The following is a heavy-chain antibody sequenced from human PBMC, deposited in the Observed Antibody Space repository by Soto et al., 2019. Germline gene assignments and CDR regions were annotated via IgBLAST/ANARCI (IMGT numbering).Heavy chain of an antibody. CDR1: GGSMSEYF. D-gene: IGHD3-16*01. V-gene: IGHV4-59*01. J-gene: IGHJ4*02. CDR3: ASDGDDGWGSPYPAY. Sequence: SETLSLTCSVSGGSMSEYFWSWIRQSPGKGLEWIGYIYYLGSTDYNPSLQSRVTLSVDTSKRQHSLRLTSVTAADTAVYYCASDGDDGWGSPYPAYGGPATQVTVSS. CDR2: IYYLGST.